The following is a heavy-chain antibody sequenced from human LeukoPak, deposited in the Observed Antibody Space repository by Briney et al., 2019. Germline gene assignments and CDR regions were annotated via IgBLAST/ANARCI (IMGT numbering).Heavy chain of an antibody. Sequence: RGSLRLSCAASGFTFSSYAMSWVRQAPGKGLEWVSAISGSGGSTYYADSVKGRFTISRDNSKNTLYLQMNSLRAEDTAVYYCAKDKGVRSTSLDAFDIWGQGTMVTVSS. V-gene: IGHV3-23*01. CDR2: ISGSGGST. CDR3: AKDKGVRSTSLDAFDI. J-gene: IGHJ3*02. D-gene: IGHD2-2*01. CDR1: GFTFSSYA.